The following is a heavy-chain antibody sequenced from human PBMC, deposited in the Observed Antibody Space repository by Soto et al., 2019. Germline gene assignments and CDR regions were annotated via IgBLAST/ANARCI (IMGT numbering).Heavy chain of an antibody. V-gene: IGHV4-59*08. J-gene: IGHJ5*02. CDR1: GGSISSYY. CDR3: ARGPPIVVVPAAAPNWFDP. D-gene: IGHD2-2*01. Sequence: SETLSLTCTVSGGSISSYYWSWIRQPPGKGLEWIVYIYYSGSTNYNPSLKSRVTISVDTSKNQFSLKLSSLTAADTAVYYCARGPPIVVVPAAAPNWFDPWGQGTLVTVSS. CDR2: IYYSGST.